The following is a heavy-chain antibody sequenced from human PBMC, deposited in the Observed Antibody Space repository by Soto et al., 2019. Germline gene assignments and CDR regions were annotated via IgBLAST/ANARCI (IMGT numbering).Heavy chain of an antibody. J-gene: IGHJ6*03. Sequence: QVQLQQWGAGLLKPSETLSLTCAVYGGSFSGYYWSWIRQPPGKGLVWIGEINHCGSTNEKPSITSRVVISVDTSENQFSLKLRSVTAAESAVYYCARLATVTMMARCDHFYFNMGVLGKGVKGTV. V-gene: IGHV4-34*01. D-gene: IGHD4-17*01. CDR1: GGSFSGYY. CDR3: ARLATVTMMARCDHFYFNMGV. CDR2: INHCGST.